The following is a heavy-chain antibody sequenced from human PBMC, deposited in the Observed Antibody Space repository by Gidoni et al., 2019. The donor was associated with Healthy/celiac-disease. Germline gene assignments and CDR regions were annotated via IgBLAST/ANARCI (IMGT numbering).Heavy chain of an antibody. D-gene: IGHD3-3*01. CDR3: ARGSYDFWGKCYFDY. J-gene: IGHJ4*02. V-gene: IGHV6-1*01. CDR2: TYYRSKWYN. CDR1: GDRVSSTSSA. Sequence: QVQLQQSGPGLVKPSQTHSLPCPISGDRVSSTSSAWNWVRPSPSRGLEWLGRTYYRSKWYNDYAVSVKSRITINPDTSKNQFSLQLNSVTPEDTAVYYCARGSYDFWGKCYFDYWGQGTLVTVSS.